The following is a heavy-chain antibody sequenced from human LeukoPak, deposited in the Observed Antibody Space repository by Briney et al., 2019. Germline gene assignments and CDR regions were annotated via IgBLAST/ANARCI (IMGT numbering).Heavy chain of an antibody. V-gene: IGHV3-48*04. D-gene: IGHD6-19*01. Sequence: QSGGSLRLSCAASGFTFSSYSMNWVRQAPGKGLEWVSYISSSSSTIYYADSVKGRFTISRDNAKNSLYLQMNSLRAEDTAVYYCAKAPLSKAVAGYYFDYWGQGTLVTVSS. J-gene: IGHJ4*02. CDR1: GFTFSSYS. CDR3: AKAPLSKAVAGYYFDY. CDR2: ISSSSSTI.